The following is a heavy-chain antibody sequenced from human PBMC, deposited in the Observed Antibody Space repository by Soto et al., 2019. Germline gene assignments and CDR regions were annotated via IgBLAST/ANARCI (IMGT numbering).Heavy chain of an antibody. D-gene: IGHD5-12*01. J-gene: IGHJ6*02. CDR2: INHSGST. CDR1: GGSISSYY. CDR3: ARVRDGYNPYYYSGMDV. Sequence: PSETLSLTCTVSGGSISSYYWSWIRQPPGKGLEWIGYINHSGSTNYNPSLKSRVTISVDTSKNQFSLKLSSVTAADTAVYYCARVRDGYNPYYYSGMDVWGQGTTVTVSS. V-gene: IGHV4-59*12.